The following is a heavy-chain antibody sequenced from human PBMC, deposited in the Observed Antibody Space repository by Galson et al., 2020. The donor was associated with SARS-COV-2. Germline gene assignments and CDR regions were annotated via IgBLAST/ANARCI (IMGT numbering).Heavy chain of an antibody. J-gene: IGHJ4*02. CDR1: GFTFSNYV. D-gene: IGHD1-26*01. CDR3: ARGGEWELPYYFDY. V-gene: IGHV3-30*04. CDR2: ISSDGSNS. Sequence: GGSLRLSCAASGFTFSNYVMHWVRQAPGKGPEWVAVISSDGSNSFYADSLKGRFTISRDNSKSTLYLQMNSLRAEDTAVNYCARGGEWELPYYFDYWGQGTLVTVSS.